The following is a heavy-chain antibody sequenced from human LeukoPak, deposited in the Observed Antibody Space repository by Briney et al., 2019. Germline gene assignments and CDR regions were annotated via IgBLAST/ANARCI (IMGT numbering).Heavy chain of an antibody. V-gene: IGHV4-59*01. Sequence: KPSETLSLTCTVSGGSISSYYWSWIRQPPGKGLEWIGYIYYSGSTNYNPSLKSRVTISVDTSKNQFSLKLSSVTAADTAVYYCARGSSGSYYNPLSGYWGQGTLVTVSS. CDR2: IYYSGST. CDR1: GGSISSYY. J-gene: IGHJ4*02. CDR3: ARGSSGSYYNPLSGY. D-gene: IGHD3-10*01.